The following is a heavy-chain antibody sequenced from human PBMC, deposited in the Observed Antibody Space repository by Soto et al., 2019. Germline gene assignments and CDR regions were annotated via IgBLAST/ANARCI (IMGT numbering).Heavy chain of an antibody. J-gene: IGHJ4*02. Sequence: QVQLQESGPGLVKPSETLSLTCTVSGGSISSHYWIWIRQPAGKGLEWIGRIYLSGSTNYNPSLRSRAIMSVDTSKNQFSLKVTSVTAADTAVYYCASALLDYGDYYFDNWGQGTLVTVSS. CDR2: IYLSGST. CDR1: GGSISSHY. V-gene: IGHV4-4*07. D-gene: IGHD4-17*01. CDR3: ASALLDYGDYYFDN.